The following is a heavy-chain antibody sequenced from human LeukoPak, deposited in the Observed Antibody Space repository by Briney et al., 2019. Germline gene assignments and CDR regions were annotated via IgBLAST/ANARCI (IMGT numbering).Heavy chain of an antibody. D-gene: IGHD2-15*01. Sequence: SVKVSCKXSGGTFSSYAISWVRQAPGQGLEWMGGIIPIFGAANYAQKFQGRVTITADESTSTAYMELSSLRSEDTAVYYCARVAVVAATTPRDYWGQETLVTVSS. CDR1: GGTFSSYA. V-gene: IGHV1-69*01. J-gene: IGHJ4*02. CDR3: ARVAVVAATTPRDY. CDR2: IIPIFGAA.